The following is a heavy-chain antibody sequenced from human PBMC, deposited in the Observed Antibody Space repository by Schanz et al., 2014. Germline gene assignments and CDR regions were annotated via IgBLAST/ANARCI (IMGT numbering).Heavy chain of an antibody. D-gene: IGHD3-16*01. CDR3: AKVQGDRKSGYYFDY. Sequence: EVQLVESGGGLVQPGRSLRLSCAASGFSFDDYAMSWVRQVPGKGLEWVSGISRNSGSIGYADSVRGRLTISRDNAKNSLYLQMNSLRVEDTALYYCAKVQGDRKSGYYFDYWGQGTLVTVSS. CDR2: ISRNSGSI. V-gene: IGHV3-9*01. CDR1: GFSFDDYA. J-gene: IGHJ4*02.